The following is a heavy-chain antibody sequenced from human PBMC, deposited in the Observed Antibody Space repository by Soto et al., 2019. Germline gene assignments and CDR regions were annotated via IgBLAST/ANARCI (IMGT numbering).Heavy chain of an antibody. CDR1: SGSISSSNW. CDR3: ARVRYYDSSGYYYVEGGAFDI. J-gene: IGHJ3*02. Sequence: SETLSLTCAVSSGSISSSNWWSWVRQPPGKGLEWIGEIYHSGSTNYNPSLKSRVTISVDKSKNQFSLKLSSVTAADTAVYYCARVRYYDSSGYYYVEGGAFDIWG. D-gene: IGHD3-22*01. CDR2: IYHSGST. V-gene: IGHV4-4*02.